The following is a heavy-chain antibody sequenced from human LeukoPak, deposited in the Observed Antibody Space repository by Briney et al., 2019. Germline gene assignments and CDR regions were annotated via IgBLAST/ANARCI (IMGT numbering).Heavy chain of an antibody. D-gene: IGHD4-17*01. Sequence: PSETLSLTCTVSGGSVSSADYYWSWIRQPPGKGLEWIGYIYYSGSTYYNPSLKSRVTISVDTSKNQFSLKLSSVTAADTAVYYCARGPSDGDYGEPRLRFDPWGQGTLVTVSS. CDR2: IYYSGST. CDR1: GGSVSSADYY. CDR3: ARGPSDGDYGEPRLRFDP. V-gene: IGHV4-30-4*01. J-gene: IGHJ5*02.